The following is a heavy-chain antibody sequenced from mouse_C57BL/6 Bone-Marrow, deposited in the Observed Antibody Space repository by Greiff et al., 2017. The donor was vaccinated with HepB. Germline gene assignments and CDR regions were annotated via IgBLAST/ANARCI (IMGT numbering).Heavy chain of an antibody. V-gene: IGHV14-4*01. D-gene: IGHD1-1*01. Sequence: EVQLQQSGAELVRPGASVKLSCTASGFNIKDDYMHWVKQRPEQGLEWIGWIDPENGDTEYASKFQGKATITADTSSNTAYLQLSSLTSEDTAVYYCTTYYYGSSPDYRGQGTTLTVSS. CDR3: TTYYYGSSPDY. J-gene: IGHJ2*01. CDR2: IDPENGDT. CDR1: GFNIKDDY.